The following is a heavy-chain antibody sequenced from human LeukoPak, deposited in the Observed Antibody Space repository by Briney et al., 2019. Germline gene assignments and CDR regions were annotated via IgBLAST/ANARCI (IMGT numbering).Heavy chain of an antibody. CDR3: ARHGHCTNGVCYSNYYHMDV. Sequence: GESLKISCKGSGYSFASSWIGWVRQMPGKGLEWMGIIYPDDSDTRYSPSFEGQITISVDKSISTAYLQWSSLKASDTAVYYCARHGHCTNGVCYSNYYHMDVWGKGTTVTVSS. CDR2: IYPDDSDT. J-gene: IGHJ6*03. V-gene: IGHV5-51*01. D-gene: IGHD2-8*01. CDR1: GYSFASSW.